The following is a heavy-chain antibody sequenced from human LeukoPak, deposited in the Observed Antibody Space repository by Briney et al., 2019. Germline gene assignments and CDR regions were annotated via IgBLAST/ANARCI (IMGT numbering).Heavy chain of an antibody. V-gene: IGHV3-30*02. CDR1: GFTFSTYG. J-gene: IGHJ4*02. CDR2: IRYDGSNK. CDR3: AKDKDPWKSTSISDFDY. Sequence: PGGSLRLXCAASGFTFSTYGMHWVRQAPGKGLEWVAFIRYDGSNKYYADSVKGRFTISRDNSKNTLYLQMNSLRAEDTAVYFCAKDKDPWKSTSISDFDYWGQGTLVTVSS. D-gene: IGHD1-1*01.